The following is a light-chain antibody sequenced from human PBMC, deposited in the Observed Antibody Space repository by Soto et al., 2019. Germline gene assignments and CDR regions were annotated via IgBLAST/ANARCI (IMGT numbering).Light chain of an antibody. CDR3: QQSHNWPRT. CDR1: QSVKSSY. J-gene: IGKJ1*01. CDR2: EAS. Sequence: DIVLTQSPGTLSLSPGERATLPCRASQSVKSSYLAWYQHKPGQAPRLLISEASNRATGIPARFSGSGSGTDFTLTISSLEPEDFAVYYCQQSHNWPRTFGQGTKVDI. V-gene: IGKV3-11*01.